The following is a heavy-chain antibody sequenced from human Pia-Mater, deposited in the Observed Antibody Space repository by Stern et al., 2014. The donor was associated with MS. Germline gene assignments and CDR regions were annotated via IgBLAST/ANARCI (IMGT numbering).Heavy chain of an antibody. J-gene: IGHJ4*02. CDR3: ARQGSFDFWSG. V-gene: IGHV4-39*01. D-gene: IGHD3-3*01. CDR2: IDYTGRT. CDR1: GGSVSSSTYY. Sequence: LQLQESGPGLVKPSAALSLTCTVSGGSVSSSTYYWGWIRQPSGKDLEGLGSIDYTGRTYYNPPLTIRLTIALDASKNQFSLKLTSETAADTAVYYCARQGSFDFWSGWGQGTLVTVSS.